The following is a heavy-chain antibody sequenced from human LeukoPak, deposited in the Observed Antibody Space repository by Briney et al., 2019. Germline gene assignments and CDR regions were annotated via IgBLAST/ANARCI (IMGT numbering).Heavy chain of an antibody. CDR2: INPTTGDT. CDR3: ARGPDHGGFDH. Sequence: ASAKVSCKASGYTFTDYFMHWVRQAPGQGLEWMAWINPTTGDTSYEQKFQGRVTLARDTSISTVYMELSRLTFDDTAVYYCARGPDHGGFDHWGQGTLVIVSS. V-gene: IGHV1-2*02. CDR1: GYTFTDYF. D-gene: IGHD3-16*01. J-gene: IGHJ4*02.